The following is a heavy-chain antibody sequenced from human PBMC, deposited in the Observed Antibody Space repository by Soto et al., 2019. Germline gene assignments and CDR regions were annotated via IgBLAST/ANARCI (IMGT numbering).Heavy chain of an antibody. Sequence: QVQLVQSGAEVKKPGSSVKVSCKASGGTFSSYAISWVRQAPGQGLEWMGGIIPIFGTANYAQKFKGRVTITADESTSTAYMELSSLRSEDTAVYYCARPSDGLDTAMVGYYYGMDVWGQGTTVTVSS. CDR3: ARPSDGLDTAMVGYYYGMDV. D-gene: IGHD5-18*01. J-gene: IGHJ6*02. CDR1: GGTFSSYA. CDR2: IIPIFGTA. V-gene: IGHV1-69*01.